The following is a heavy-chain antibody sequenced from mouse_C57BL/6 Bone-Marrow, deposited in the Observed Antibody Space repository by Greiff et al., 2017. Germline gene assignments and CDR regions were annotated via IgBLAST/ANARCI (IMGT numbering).Heavy chain of an antibody. D-gene: IGHD1-2*01. Sequence: EVKLQESGGDLVKPGGSLKLSCAASGFTFSSYGMSWVRQTPDKRLEWVATISSGGSYTYYPDSVKGRFTISRDNATNTLYLQMSSLKSEDTAMYYCARQTEYGGPWFAYWGQGTLVTVSA. CDR2: ISSGGSYT. V-gene: IGHV5-6*01. J-gene: IGHJ3*01. CDR3: ARQTEYGGPWFAY. CDR1: GFTFSSYG.